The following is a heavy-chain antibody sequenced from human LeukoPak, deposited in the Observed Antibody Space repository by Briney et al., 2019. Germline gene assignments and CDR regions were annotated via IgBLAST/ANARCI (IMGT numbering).Heavy chain of an antibody. CDR2: IYYSGST. V-gene: IGHV4-30-4*08. D-gene: IGHD4-17*01. J-gene: IGHJ3*02. CDR1: GGSISSCDYY. Sequence: SETLSLTCTVSGGSISSCDYYWSWIRQPPGKGLVWIGYIYYSGSTYYNPSLKGRVTISVDTSKNQFSLKLSSVTAADTAVYYCARMTTVTVDAFDIWGQGTMVTVSS. CDR3: ARMTTVTVDAFDI.